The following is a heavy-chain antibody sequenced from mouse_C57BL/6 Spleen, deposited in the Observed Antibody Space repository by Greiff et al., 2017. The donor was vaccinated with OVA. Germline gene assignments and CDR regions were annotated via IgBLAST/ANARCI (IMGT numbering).Heavy chain of an antibody. CDR1: GYTFTSYW. V-gene: IGHV1-59*01. J-gene: IGHJ2*01. Sequence: VQLQQPGAELVRPGTSVKLSCKASGYTFTSYWMHWVKQRPGQGLEWIGVIDPSDSYTNYNQQFKGKATLTVDTSSSTAYMQLSSLTSEDSAVYYCARPYYYGSSYDYFDYWGQGTTLTVSS. CDR3: ARPYYYGSSYDYFDY. D-gene: IGHD1-1*01. CDR2: IDPSDSYT.